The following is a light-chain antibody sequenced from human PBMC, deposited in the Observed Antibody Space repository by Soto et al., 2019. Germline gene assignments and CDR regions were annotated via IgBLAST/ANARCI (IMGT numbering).Light chain of an antibody. V-gene: IGKV3-15*01. CDR1: QGVTTN. J-gene: IGKJ5*01. CDR3: QQYNNWPFS. Sequence: EIVLTRSPGTLSLSPGERATLSCRAGQGVTTNFAWYQQKSGQSPRLLIYDVSIRATGVPARFSGTGSETDFTLTISGLQSEDSAVYFCQQYNNWPFSFGQGTRLEIK. CDR2: DVS.